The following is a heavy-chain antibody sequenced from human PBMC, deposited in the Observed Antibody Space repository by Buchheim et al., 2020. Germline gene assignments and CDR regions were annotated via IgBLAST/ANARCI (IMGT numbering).Heavy chain of an antibody. CDR1: GFTFSSYG. D-gene: IGHD2-15*01. J-gene: IGHJ4*02. V-gene: IGHV3-30*18. Sequence: QVQLVESGGGVVQPGRSLRLSCAASGFTFSSYGMHWVRQAPGKGLEWVAVISYDGSNKYYADSVKGRFTISRDNSKNTLYLQMNSLRAEDTAVYYCAKGYCSGGSCYHFDYWGQGTL. CDR2: ISYDGSNK. CDR3: AKGYCSGGSCYHFDY.